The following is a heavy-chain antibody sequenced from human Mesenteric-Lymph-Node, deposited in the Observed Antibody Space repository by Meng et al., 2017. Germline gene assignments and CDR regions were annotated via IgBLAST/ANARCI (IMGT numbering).Heavy chain of an antibody. Sequence: LTESGPGLLKPSGPLPLSCAVSGGSISSSNWWSWVRQPPGKGLEWIGEIYHSGSTNYNPSLKSRVTISVDKSKNQFSLKLSSVTAADTAVYYCASGRKYCSSTSCYGQFDYWGQGTLVTVSS. V-gene: IGHV4-4*02. CDR2: IYHSGST. D-gene: IGHD2-2*01. CDR3: ASGRKYCSSTSCYGQFDY. CDR1: GGSISSSNW. J-gene: IGHJ4*02.